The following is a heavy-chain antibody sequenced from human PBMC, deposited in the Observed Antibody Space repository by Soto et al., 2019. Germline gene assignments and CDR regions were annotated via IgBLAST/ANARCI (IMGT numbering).Heavy chain of an antibody. V-gene: IGHV1-69*06. CDR1: GGTSSNFV. CDR3: ARPKRSGYDRGDSYYHTMDV. Sequence: QMQLVQSGTEVKKSGSSVKVSCKASGGTSSNFVITWVRQVPGQGLEWLGGILPMFGAVKYAQTVQDRLTITADRSTKTAAMELGSLRPEDTAVYYFARPKRSGYDRGDSYYHTMDVWGHGTTVTVS. D-gene: IGHD3-3*01. J-gene: IGHJ6*02. CDR2: ILPMFGAV.